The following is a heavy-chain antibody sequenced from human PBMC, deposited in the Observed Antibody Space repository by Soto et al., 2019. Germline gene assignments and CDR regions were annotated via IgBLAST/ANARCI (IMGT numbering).Heavy chain of an antibody. CDR1: GFTVSISY. V-gene: IGHV3-66*01. Sequence: VESGGALVQPGGSLRLSCAGSGFTVSISYMTWVRQVPGKGLEWVSIRYSDGRSYHAESVKGRFTISTDDSENTLYRQMSRLRAEDTAVYYGAKRHYCPSTTCFDSWGQGTHVTVSS. J-gene: IGHJ4*02. D-gene: IGHD2-2*01. CDR3: AKRHYCPSTTCFDS. CDR2: RYSDGRS.